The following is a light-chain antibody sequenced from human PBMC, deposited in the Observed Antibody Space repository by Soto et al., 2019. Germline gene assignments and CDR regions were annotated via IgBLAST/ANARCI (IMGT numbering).Light chain of an antibody. CDR2: DVS. CDR3: SSYTSSSTRV. Sequence: QSALTQPASVSGSPGQSITISCTGTSIDVGGYNYVSWYQQHPGKAPKLMIYDVSNRPSGVSNRFSGSKSGNTASLTISGLQADDEADYYCSSYTSSSTRVFGTGTKVTVL. J-gene: IGLJ1*01. V-gene: IGLV2-14*01. CDR1: SIDVGGYNY.